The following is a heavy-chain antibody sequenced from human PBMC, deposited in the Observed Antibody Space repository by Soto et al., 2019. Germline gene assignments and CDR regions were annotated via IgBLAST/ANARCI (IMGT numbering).Heavy chain of an antibody. CDR2: IYYSGST. D-gene: IGHD6-13*01. V-gene: IGHV4-61*01. J-gene: IGHJ4*02. CDR1: GGSVSSGSYY. Sequence: PSETLSLTCTVSGGSVSSGSYYWSWIRQPPGKGLEWIGYIYYSGSTNYNPSLKSRVTISVDTSKNQFSLKLSSVTAADTAVYYCARGVGSSWYDVWGQGTLVTVSS. CDR3: ARGVGSSWYDV.